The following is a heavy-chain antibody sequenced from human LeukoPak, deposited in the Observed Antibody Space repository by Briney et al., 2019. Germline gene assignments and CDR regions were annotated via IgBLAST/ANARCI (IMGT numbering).Heavy chain of an antibody. V-gene: IGHV3-53*01. Sequence: GGSLRLSCAASGFTVSSNYMSWVRQAPGKGLEWVSVIYSGGSTYYADSVKGRFTISRDNSKNTLYLQMNSLRAEDTAVYCCARATYSLGYYYGMDVWGQGTTVTVSS. CDR1: GFTVSSNY. D-gene: IGHD2-15*01. CDR3: ARATYSLGYYYGMDV. J-gene: IGHJ6*02. CDR2: IYSGGST.